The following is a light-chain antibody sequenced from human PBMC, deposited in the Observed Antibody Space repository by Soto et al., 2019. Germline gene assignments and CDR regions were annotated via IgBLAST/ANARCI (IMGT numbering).Light chain of an antibody. V-gene: IGKV1-39*01. J-gene: IGKJ2*01. CDR1: QSIATH. Sequence: DVQISQSPSSLSASVGDKVTITCRASQSIATHLNWYQHKPGRPPRLLIFASSILQEGVPSRFSGSGSDTYFTFTIDSLLPDDFATYYCQHSSMFPRYTFGQGTRL. CDR2: ASS. CDR3: QHSSMFPRYT.